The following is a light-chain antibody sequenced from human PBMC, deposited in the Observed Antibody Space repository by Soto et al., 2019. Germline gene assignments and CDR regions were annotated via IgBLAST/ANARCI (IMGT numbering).Light chain of an antibody. J-gene: IGLJ2*01. CDR2: EVT. V-gene: IGLV2-23*02. CDR1: NNDIGNYNL. Sequence: QSVLTQPACVSGSPGQSITISCTGTNNDIGNYNLVSWYQQHPGQAPKLLIYEVTKRPSGVSDRFSGSKSGNSASLTISGLQPEDEADYFCCSYAGSTTYVIFGGGTKLTVL. CDR3: CSYAGSTTYVI.